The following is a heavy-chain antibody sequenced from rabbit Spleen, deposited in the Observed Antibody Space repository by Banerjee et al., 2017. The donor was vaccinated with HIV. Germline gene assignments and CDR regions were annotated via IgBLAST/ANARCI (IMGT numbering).Heavy chain of an antibody. CDR3: ARDLTGVIGWNFGW. V-gene: IGHV1S40*01. D-gene: IGHD1-1*01. Sequence: QSLEESGGDLVKPGASLTLTCTASGFSFSFKYYLCWVRQAPGKGPEWIACIGGGGSSVTYYATWAKGRFTISKTSATTVTLQLTSLTAADTATYFCARDLTGVIGWNFGWWGPGTLVTVS. CDR1: GFSFSFKYY. J-gene: IGHJ4*01. CDR2: IGGGGSSVT.